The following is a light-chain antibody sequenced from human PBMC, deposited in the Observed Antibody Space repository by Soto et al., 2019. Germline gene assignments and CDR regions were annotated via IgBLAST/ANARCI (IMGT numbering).Light chain of an antibody. CDR2: WAS. V-gene: IGKV4-1*01. CDR1: QRVLYSSNNKNY. J-gene: IGKJ1*01. CDR3: QQYYSTPRT. Sequence: DIVMTQSPDSLAVSLCERATINCKSSQRVLYSSNNKNYLAWYQQKPGQPPKLLIYWASTRESGVPDRFSGSGSGTDFTLTISSLQAEDVAVYYCQQYYSTPRTFGQGTKVDIK.